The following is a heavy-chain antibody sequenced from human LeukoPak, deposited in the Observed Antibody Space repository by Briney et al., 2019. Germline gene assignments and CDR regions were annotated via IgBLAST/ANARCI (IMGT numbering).Heavy chain of an antibody. CDR1: GDSITSRTYY. Sequence: PSETLSLACTVSGDSITSRTYYWGWIRQPPGKGLEWLGSMFYSGSTYYNPSLKSRVTISVDTSKNQFSLKLSSVTAADTAVYYCARRSGTYHAFDIWGQGTMVTVSS. CDR3: ARRSGTYHAFDI. CDR2: MFYSGST. D-gene: IGHD1-26*01. J-gene: IGHJ3*02. V-gene: IGHV4-39*01.